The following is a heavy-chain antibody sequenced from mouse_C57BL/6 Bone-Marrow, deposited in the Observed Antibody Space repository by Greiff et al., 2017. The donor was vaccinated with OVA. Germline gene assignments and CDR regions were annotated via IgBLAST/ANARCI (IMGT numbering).Heavy chain of an antibody. CDR3: ARPMVTTLRWYFDV. J-gene: IGHJ1*03. Sequence: QVQLQQPGAELVKPGASVKMSCKASGYTFTSYWITWVKQRPGQGLEWIGDIYPGSGSTNYNEKFKSKATLTVDTSSSTAYMQLSSLTSEDSAVYYCARPMVTTLRWYFDVWGTGTTVTVSS. V-gene: IGHV1-55*01. D-gene: IGHD2-3*01. CDR1: GYTFTSYW. CDR2: IYPGSGST.